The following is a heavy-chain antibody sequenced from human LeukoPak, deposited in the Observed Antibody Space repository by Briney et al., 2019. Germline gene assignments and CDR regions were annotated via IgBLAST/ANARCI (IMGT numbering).Heavy chain of an antibody. V-gene: IGHV3-23*01. CDR3: AKQFLGAN. CDR2: INAVDANT. J-gene: IGHJ4*02. Sequence: GGSLRLSCAASGFIFSSLAMTWVRQAPGKGLEWVSTINAVDANTYYADSVKGRFTVSRDNSRNTLYLQMNSLRAEDTAVYYRAKQFLGANWGQGTLVIVSS. CDR1: GFIFSSLA. D-gene: IGHD4/OR15-4a*01.